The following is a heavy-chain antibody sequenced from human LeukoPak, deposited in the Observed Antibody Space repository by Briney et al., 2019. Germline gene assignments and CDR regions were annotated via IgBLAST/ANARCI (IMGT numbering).Heavy chain of an antibody. CDR1: GFTFSSHS. Sequence: VGSLRLSCAASGFTFSSHSMNWVRQAPGKGLEWVSSISSSSIYIYYADSMKGRFTISRDNAKNSLYLQINSLRAEDTAVYYYARDGAAAGTFDYWGQGTLVTVSS. D-gene: IGHD6-13*01. J-gene: IGHJ4*02. CDR2: ISSSSIYI. V-gene: IGHV3-21*01. CDR3: ARDGAAAGTFDY.